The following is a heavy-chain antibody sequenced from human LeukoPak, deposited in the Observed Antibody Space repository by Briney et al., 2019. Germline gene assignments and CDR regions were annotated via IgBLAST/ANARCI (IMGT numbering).Heavy chain of an antibody. D-gene: IGHD6-6*01. V-gene: IGHV1-24*01. CDR1: GYTLTELS. J-gene: IGHJ4*02. CDR3: ATALSAARPNLYYFDY. Sequence: GASVKVSCKVSGYTLTELSMHWVRQAPGKGLEWMGGFDPEDGETIYAQKFQGRVTMTEDTSTDTAYMELSSLRSEDTAVYYCATALSAARPNLYYFDYWGQGTLVTVSS. CDR2: FDPEDGET.